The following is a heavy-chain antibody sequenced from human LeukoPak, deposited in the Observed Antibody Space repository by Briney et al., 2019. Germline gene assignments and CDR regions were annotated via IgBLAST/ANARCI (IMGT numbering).Heavy chain of an antibody. J-gene: IGHJ5*02. CDR1: GGSFSGYY. D-gene: IGHD3-22*01. CDR2: INHSGST. CDR3: ARALSITMIVVRRWRFDP. Sequence: SETLSLTCAVYGGSFSGYYWSWIRQPPGKGLEWIGEINHSGSTNYNPSLKSRVTISVDTSKNQFSLKLSSVTAADTAVYYCARALSITMIVVRRWRFDPWGQGTLVTVSS. V-gene: IGHV4-34*01.